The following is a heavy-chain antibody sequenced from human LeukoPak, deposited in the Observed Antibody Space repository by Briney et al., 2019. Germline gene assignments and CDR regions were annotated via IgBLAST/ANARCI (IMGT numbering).Heavy chain of an antibody. CDR1: GYSISSGYF. CDR2: IYHSGST. CDR3: ARVVAVAGTPYFDY. Sequence: SETLSLTCAVSGYSISSGYFGGWIRQPPGKGLEWIGSIYHSGSTYYNPSLKSRVTISVDTSKNQFSLKLSSVTAADTAVYYCARVVAVAGTPYFDYCGQGTLVTVSS. J-gene: IGHJ4*02. V-gene: IGHV4-38-2*01. D-gene: IGHD6-19*01.